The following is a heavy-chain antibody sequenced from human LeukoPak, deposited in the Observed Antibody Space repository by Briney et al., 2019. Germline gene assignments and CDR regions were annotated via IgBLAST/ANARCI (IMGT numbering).Heavy chain of an antibody. V-gene: IGHV3-48*01. Sequence: GGSLRLSCAASGFTFSSYSMNWVRQAPGKGLEWVSYISSSSSTIYYADSVKGRFTISRDNAKNSLYLQMNSLRAEDTAVYYCARDEQWLVRGYFQHWGQGTLVTVSS. CDR1: GFTFSSYS. CDR2: ISSSSSTI. D-gene: IGHD6-19*01. J-gene: IGHJ1*01. CDR3: ARDEQWLVRGYFQH.